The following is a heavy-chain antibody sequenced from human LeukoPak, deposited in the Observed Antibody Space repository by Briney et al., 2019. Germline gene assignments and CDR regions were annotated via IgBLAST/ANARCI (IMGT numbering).Heavy chain of an antibody. D-gene: IGHD4-17*01. CDR1: GSTFSSYW. V-gene: IGHV3-7*01. CDR3: ARFWDYGDYYFDY. CDR2: IKQDGSEK. J-gene: IGHJ4*02. Sequence: PGGSLRLSCAASGSTFSSYWMSWVRQAPGKGLEWVANIKQDGSEKYYVDSVKGRFTISRDNAKNSLYLQMNSLRAEDTAVYYCARFWDYGDYYFDYWGQGTLVTVSS.